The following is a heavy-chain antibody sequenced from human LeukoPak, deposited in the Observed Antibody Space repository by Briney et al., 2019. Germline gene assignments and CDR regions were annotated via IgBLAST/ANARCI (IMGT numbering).Heavy chain of an antibody. V-gene: IGHV4-39*01. CDR3: ASAITMVRGVIYYYYGMDV. Sequence: SETLSLTCTISGGSISGSSYYWGWIRQPPGKGLEWIGSIYYSGNTYYNPSLKSRVTISVDTSKNQFSLKLSSVTAADTTVYYCASAITMVRGVIYYYYGMDVWGQGTTVTVSS. D-gene: IGHD3-10*01. CDR1: GGSISGSSYY. CDR2: IYYSGNT. J-gene: IGHJ6*02.